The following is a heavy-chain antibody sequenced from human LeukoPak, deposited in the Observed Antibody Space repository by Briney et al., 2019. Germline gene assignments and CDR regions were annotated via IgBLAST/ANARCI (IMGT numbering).Heavy chain of an antibody. D-gene: IGHD1-7*01. CDR2: INPNSGGT. Sequence: ASVKVSCKASGYTFTSYAMHWVRQAPGQRLEWMGWINPNSGGTNYAQKFQGRVTMTRDTSISTAYMELSRLRSDDTAVYYCARDNPKLELCYWGQGTLVTVSS. CDR1: GYTFTSYA. J-gene: IGHJ4*02. V-gene: IGHV1-2*02. CDR3: ARDNPKLELCY.